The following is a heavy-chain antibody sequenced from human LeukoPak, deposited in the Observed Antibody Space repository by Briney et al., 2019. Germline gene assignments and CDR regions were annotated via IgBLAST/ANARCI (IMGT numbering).Heavy chain of an antibody. CDR2: MNPNSGNT. D-gene: IGHD6-6*01. CDR3: ARGAELSTIAALDY. Sequence: GASVKVSCKASGYTFTSYDIDWVRQATGQGLEWMGWMNPNSGNTGYAQKFQGRVTMTRNTSISTAYMELSSLRSEDTAVYYCARGAELSTIAALDYWGQGTLVTVSS. V-gene: IGHV1-8*01. CDR1: GYTFTSYD. J-gene: IGHJ4*02.